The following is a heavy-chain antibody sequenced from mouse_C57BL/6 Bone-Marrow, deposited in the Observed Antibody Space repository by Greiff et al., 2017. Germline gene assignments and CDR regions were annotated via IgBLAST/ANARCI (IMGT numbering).Heavy chain of an antibody. Sequence: VQLQQSGAELMKPGASVKLSCKATGYTFTGYWIEWVKQRPGHGLEWIGEILPGSGSPNYNEKFKGKATFTAATSSNTAYMQLSSLTTEDSAIYYCAREYYGSSYPHWYFDVWGTGTTVTVSS. CDR1: GYTFTGYW. D-gene: IGHD1-1*01. J-gene: IGHJ1*03. CDR3: AREYYGSSYPHWYFDV. V-gene: IGHV1-9*01. CDR2: ILPGSGSP.